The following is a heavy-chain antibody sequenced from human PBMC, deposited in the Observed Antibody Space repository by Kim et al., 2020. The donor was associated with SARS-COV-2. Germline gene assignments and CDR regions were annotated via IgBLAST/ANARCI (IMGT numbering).Heavy chain of an antibody. CDR3: ARSGSYQGWFDP. D-gene: IGHD1-26*01. J-gene: IGHJ5*02. Sequence: NYYPSLNSRVTISVDTSKNQFSLKLSSVSAADTAVYYCARSGSYQGWFDPWGQGTLVTVSS. V-gene: IGHV4-4*09.